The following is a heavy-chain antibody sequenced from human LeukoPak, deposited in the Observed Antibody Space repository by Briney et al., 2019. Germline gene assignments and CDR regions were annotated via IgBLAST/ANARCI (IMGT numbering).Heavy chain of an antibody. J-gene: IGHJ4*02. D-gene: IGHD5-12*01. CDR2: ISPDGSTT. V-gene: IGHV3-74*01. Sequence: GGSLRLSCAASGFALSSYWMHWVRQDPGKGLEWVSHISPDGSTTNYADSVQGRFAISRDNAKSTLYLQMNSLRVEDTAVYYCARGIKGGYGPDYWGQGTLVTVSS. CDR3: ARGIKGGYGPDY. CDR1: GFALSSYW.